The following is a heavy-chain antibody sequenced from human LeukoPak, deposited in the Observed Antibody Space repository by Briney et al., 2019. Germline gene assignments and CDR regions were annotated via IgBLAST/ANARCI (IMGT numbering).Heavy chain of an antibody. V-gene: IGHV4-34*01. Sequence: SETLSLTCAVYGGSFSGYYWSWIRQPPGKGLEWIGEINHSGSTNYNPSLKSRVTISVDTSKNQFSLKLSSVTAADTAVYYCARHIGYCSGGSCYPPHFDYWGQGTLVTVSS. CDR3: ARHIGYCSGGSCYPPHFDY. CDR2: INHSGST. D-gene: IGHD2-15*01. CDR1: GGSFSGYY. J-gene: IGHJ4*02.